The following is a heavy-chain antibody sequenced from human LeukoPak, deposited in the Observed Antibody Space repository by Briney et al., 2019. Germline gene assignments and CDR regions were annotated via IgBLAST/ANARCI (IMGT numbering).Heavy chain of an antibody. CDR2: IYYTGTT. CDR1: GGSISSSSSY. V-gene: IGHV4-39*01. Sequence: SETLSLTCTVSGGSISSSSSYWGWIRQPPGKGLEWIGSIYYTGTTYYKASLKSRVTISVDTSKNQFSLKVTSVTAADTAVYYCARQGRRMGYDFWSGHRHFDYWGQGTLVTVSS. CDR3: ARQGRRMGYDFWSGHRHFDY. J-gene: IGHJ4*02. D-gene: IGHD3-3*01.